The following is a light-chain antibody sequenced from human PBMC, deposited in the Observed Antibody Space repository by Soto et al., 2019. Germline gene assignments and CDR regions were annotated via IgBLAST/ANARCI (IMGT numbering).Light chain of an antibody. CDR3: CSYAGSSTLV. Sequence: QSALTQPASVSGSPGQSITISCTGTSCDVGSYNLVSWYQQHPGKAPKLMIYEDTKRPSGVSNRFSGSKSGNTASLTISGLQAEDEADYYCCSYAGSSTLVFGGGTKLTVL. J-gene: IGLJ3*02. CDR1: SCDVGSYNL. V-gene: IGLV2-23*01. CDR2: EDT.